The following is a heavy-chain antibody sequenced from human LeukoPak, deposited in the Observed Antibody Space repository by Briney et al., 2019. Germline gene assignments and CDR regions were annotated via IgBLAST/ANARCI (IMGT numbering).Heavy chain of an antibody. V-gene: IGHV4-34*01. CDR3: ARGLSVSLTYFDY. D-gene: IGHD3-16*02. J-gene: IGHJ4*02. CDR2: INHSGST. Sequence: SETLSLTCAVYGGSFSGYYWSWIRQPQGKGLEWIGEINHSGSTNYNPSLKSRVTISVDTSKNQFSLKLSSVTAADTAVYYCARGLSVSLTYFDYWGQGTLVTVSS. CDR1: GGSFSGYY.